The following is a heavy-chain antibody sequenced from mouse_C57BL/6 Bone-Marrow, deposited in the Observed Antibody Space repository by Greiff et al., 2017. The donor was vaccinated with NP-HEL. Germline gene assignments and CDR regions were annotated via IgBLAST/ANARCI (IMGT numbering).Heavy chain of an antibody. CDR1: GFTFSSYG. Sequence: EVQGVESGGDLVKPGGSLKLSCAASGFTFSSYGMSWVRQTPDKRLEWVATISSGGSYTYSPDSVKGRFTISRDNAKNTLYLQMSSLKSEDTAMYYCAPIYYDYPWGQGTLVTVSA. J-gene: IGHJ3*01. V-gene: IGHV5-6*01. CDR2: ISSGGSYT. CDR3: APIYYDYP. D-gene: IGHD2-4*01.